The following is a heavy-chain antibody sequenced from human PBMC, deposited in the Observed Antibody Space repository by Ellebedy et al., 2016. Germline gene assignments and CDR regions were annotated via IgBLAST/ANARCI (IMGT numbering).Heavy chain of an antibody. J-gene: IGHJ6*03. D-gene: IGHD6-6*01. Sequence: SETLSLXCAVSGGSMSTSGSYWSWIRQHPGKGLEWIGYIYYRGSTYYNPSLKSRLTISVDTSKSQFSLELNSVTAADTAVYYCARETAGRRGGYYMDVWGKGTTVTVSS. CDR2: IYYRGST. CDR1: GGSMSTSGSY. CDR3: ARETAGRRGGYYMDV. V-gene: IGHV4-31*11.